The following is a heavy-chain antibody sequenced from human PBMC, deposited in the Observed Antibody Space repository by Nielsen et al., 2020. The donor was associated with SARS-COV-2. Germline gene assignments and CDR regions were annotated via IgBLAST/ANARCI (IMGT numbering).Heavy chain of an antibody. Sequence: ASVKVSCKASGYTFTSYDINWVRQATGQGLEWMGWMNPNSGNTGYAQKFQGRVTMTRNTSISTAYMELSSLRSEDTAVYYCARVCDFWSGYGMDVWGQGTTVTVSS. J-gene: IGHJ6*02. CDR3: ARVCDFWSGYGMDV. V-gene: IGHV1-8*01. CDR1: GYTFTSYD. D-gene: IGHD3-3*01. CDR2: MNPNSGNT.